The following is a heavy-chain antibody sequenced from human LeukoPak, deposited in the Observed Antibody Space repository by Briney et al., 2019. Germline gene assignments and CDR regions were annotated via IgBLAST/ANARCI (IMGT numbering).Heavy chain of an antibody. Sequence: SSETLSLTCSVYGGSLSGSYWSWNWIRQPPGKGLEWIGDIKHSGSTNYNPSLKSRVTISVDTSKNQFTLNVRSVTAADTAVYYCARARNYYGSGSYSTFHYFYMDVWGKGTSVIISS. CDR2: IKHSGST. CDR1: GGSLSGSY. CDR3: ARARNYYGSGSYSTFHYFYMDV. V-gene: IGHV4-34*01. J-gene: IGHJ6*03. D-gene: IGHD3-10*01.